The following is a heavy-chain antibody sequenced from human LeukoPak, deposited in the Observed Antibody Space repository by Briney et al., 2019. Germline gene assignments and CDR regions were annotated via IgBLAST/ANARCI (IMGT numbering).Heavy chain of an antibody. V-gene: IGHV4-30-2*01. CDR3: AREFWFANAPGSWLDP. CDR2: IFHTGST. CDR1: GDSISSGAYS. Sequence: SETLSLTCVVSGDSISSGAYSWSWIRQPPGKGLEWIGYIFHTGSTFYNPSLKSRVTISVDNSKNQFSLRLTSVTAADTAVYFCAREFWFANAPGSWLDPWGQGTLVTVSS. D-gene: IGHD3-10*01. J-gene: IGHJ5*02.